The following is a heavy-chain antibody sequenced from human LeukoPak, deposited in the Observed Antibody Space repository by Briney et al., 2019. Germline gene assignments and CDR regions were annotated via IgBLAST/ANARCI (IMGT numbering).Heavy chain of an antibody. CDR1: GYTFTGYY. CDR3: ARDASSGWYHFDY. CDR2: INPNSGGT. D-gene: IGHD6-19*01. Sequence: ASVKVSCKASGYTFTGYYMHWVRRAPGQGLEWMGWINPNSGGTNYAQKFQGRVTMTRDTSISTAYMELSRLRSDDTAVYYCARDASSGWYHFDYWGQGTLVTVSS. V-gene: IGHV1-2*02. J-gene: IGHJ4*02.